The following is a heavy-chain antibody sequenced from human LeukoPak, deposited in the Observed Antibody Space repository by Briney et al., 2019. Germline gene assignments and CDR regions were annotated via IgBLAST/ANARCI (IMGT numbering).Heavy chain of an antibody. CDR2: INAGNGNT. Sequence: ASVKVSCKASGYTFTTYAMHWVRQVPGQRLEWMGWINAGNGNTKYSQKFQGRVTITADESTSTAYMELSSLRSEDTAVYYCARDLTPKTYKYDRSGYSGFDYWGQGTLVTVSS. D-gene: IGHD3-22*01. CDR3: ARDLTPKTYKYDRSGYSGFDY. V-gene: IGHV1-3*01. J-gene: IGHJ4*02. CDR1: GYTFTTYA.